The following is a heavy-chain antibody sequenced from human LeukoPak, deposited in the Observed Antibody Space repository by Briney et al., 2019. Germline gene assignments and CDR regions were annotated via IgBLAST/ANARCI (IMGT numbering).Heavy chain of an antibody. Sequence: PSETLSLTCTVSGGSITTSSYYWGWIRQPPGKGLEWIGIIYYSGSTYYNPSLKGRVTISVDTSKNQFSLNLSSVTAADTAVYYCARLSYGSGSHYNFYFDFWGQGALVTVSS. J-gene: IGHJ4*02. D-gene: IGHD3-10*01. CDR3: ARLSYGSGSHYNFYFDF. CDR1: GGSITTSSYY. CDR2: IYYSGST. V-gene: IGHV4-39*01.